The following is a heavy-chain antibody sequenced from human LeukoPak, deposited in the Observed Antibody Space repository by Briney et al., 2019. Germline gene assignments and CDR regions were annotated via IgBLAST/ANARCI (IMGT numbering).Heavy chain of an antibody. CDR2: ISGGGETT. J-gene: IGHJ4*02. D-gene: IGHD4-17*01. V-gene: IGHV3-23*01. Sequence: GGSLRLSCAASGFTFNNYAMNWVRQAPGKGLEWVSSISGGGETTYYADSAKGRFTISRDNSQNTLYLQMNSLRAEDTAVYYCARDYADYVGYFFFDYWGQGALVTVSS. CDR1: GFTFNNYA. CDR3: ARDYADYVGYFFFDY.